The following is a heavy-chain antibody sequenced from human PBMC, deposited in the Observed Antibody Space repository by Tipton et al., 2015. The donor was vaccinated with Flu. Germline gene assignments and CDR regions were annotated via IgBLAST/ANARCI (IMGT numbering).Heavy chain of an antibody. D-gene: IGHD3-3*01. J-gene: IGHJ4*02. CDR3: ATQRAYDFWSGYEFDY. CDR2: IYHNGNT. Sequence: TLSLTCAVSGYSISSGYYWGWIRQPPGKGLEWIGSIYHNGNTNHNPSLKSRATISVDTSKNQFSLKLSSVTAADTAIYYCATQRAYDFWSGYEFDYWGQGTLVTASS. V-gene: IGHV4-38-2*01. CDR1: GYSISSGYY.